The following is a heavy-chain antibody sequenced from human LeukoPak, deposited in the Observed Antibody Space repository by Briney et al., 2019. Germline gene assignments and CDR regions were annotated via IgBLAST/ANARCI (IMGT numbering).Heavy chain of an antibody. CDR1: GYTFTSYD. CDR3: ARGFQLPSRFDY. V-gene: IGHV1-8*01. D-gene: IGHD2-2*01. CDR2: MNPNSGNT. Sequence: SVKVSCKASGYTFTSYDINWVRQATGQGLEWMGWMNPNSGNTGYAQKFQGRVTMTRSTSISTAYMELSSLRSEDTAVYYCARGFQLPSRFDYWGQGTLVTVSS. J-gene: IGHJ4*02.